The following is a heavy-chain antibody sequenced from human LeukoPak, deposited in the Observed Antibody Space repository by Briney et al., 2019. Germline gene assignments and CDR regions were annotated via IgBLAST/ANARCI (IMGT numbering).Heavy chain of an antibody. V-gene: IGHV3-23*01. Sequence: GGSLRLSCAASGFTFSSYAMSWVRQAPGKGLEWVSAISGSGGSTYYADSVKGRFTISRDNAKNSLYVQMNSLRAEDTALYYCARAVASNWFDPWGQGTLVTVSS. CDR3: ARAVASNWFDP. CDR1: GFTFSSYA. CDR2: ISGSGGST. J-gene: IGHJ5*02. D-gene: IGHD6-19*01.